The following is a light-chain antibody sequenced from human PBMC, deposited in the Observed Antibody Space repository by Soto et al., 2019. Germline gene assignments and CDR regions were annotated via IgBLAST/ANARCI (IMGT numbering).Light chain of an antibody. J-gene: IGLJ1*01. CDR1: SSDVGGYYY. V-gene: IGLV2-14*01. CDR2: EVS. CDR3: SSYTSNSTPYV. Sequence: QSALTQPASVSGSPGQPITISCTGTSSDVGGYYYVSWYQHHPGEAPKLIIYEVSNRPSGVSNRFSGSKSGNTASLTISGLQADDEADYYCSSYTSNSTPYVFGIGTKVTVL.